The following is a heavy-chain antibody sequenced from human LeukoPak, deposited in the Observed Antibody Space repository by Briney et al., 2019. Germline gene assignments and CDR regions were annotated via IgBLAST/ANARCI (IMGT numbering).Heavy chain of an antibody. CDR2: MNPNSGNT. D-gene: IGHD6-13*01. Sequence: ASVKVSCKASGYTFTSYDINWVRQATGQGLEWMGWMNPNSGNTGYAQKFQGRVTMTRSTSISTAYMELSSLRSEDTAVYYCARKEPYSSSWPTWGQGTMVTVSS. V-gene: IGHV1-8*01. CDR3: ARKEPYSSSWPT. CDR1: GYTFTSYD. J-gene: IGHJ3*01.